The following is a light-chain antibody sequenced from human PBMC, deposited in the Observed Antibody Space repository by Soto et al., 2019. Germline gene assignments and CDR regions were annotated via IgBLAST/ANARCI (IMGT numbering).Light chain of an antibody. Sequence: DLQMTQSPSTLSASVGDRVTITCRASQSISTWLAWYQRKPAKAPKLLIYKASSLESGVPSRFSGSGSGTEFTLTISSLQPDDFATYYCQQYNNYPRTFGGGTKVEIK. CDR1: QSISTW. CDR3: QQYNNYPRT. J-gene: IGKJ4*01. V-gene: IGKV1-5*03. CDR2: KAS.